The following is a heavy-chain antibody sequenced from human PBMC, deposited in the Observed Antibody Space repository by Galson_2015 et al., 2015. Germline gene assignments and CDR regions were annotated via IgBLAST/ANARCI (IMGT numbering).Heavy chain of an antibody. J-gene: IGHJ4*02. Sequence: SVKVSCKASGGTFSSYTISWVRQAPGQGLEWMGRIIPILGIANYAQKFQGRVTITADKSTSTAYMELSSLRSEDTAVYYCATFSMVRGVVYWGQGTLVTVSS. V-gene: IGHV1-69*02. CDR2: IIPILGIA. CDR1: GGTFSSYT. CDR3: ATFSMVRGVVY. D-gene: IGHD3-10*01.